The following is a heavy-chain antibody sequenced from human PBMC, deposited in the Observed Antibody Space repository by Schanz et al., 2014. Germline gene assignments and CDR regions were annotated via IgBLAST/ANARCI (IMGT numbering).Heavy chain of an antibody. D-gene: IGHD3-10*01. Sequence: VQLVESGGGLVQPGGSLRLSCAASTFTFSSDWMSWVRQAPGKGLEWVALVSSDGNNDYYTDSVKGRFTISRDNSKNTLYLQMDSLRAEDTAVYFCAKYRGYYRVSGSYRELEYWGQGTLVTVSS. CDR2: VSSDGNND. CDR3: AKYRGYYRVSGSYRELEY. CDR1: TFTFSSDW. V-gene: IGHV3-30*18. J-gene: IGHJ4*02.